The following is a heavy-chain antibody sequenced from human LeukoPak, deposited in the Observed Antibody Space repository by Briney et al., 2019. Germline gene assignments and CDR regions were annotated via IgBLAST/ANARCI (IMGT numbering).Heavy chain of an antibody. CDR3: ARDPHYYDSSGYPVDY. V-gene: IGHV1-3*01. D-gene: IGHD3-22*01. CDR2: INAGNGNT. J-gene: IGHJ4*02. Sequence: ASVKVSCKASGYTFTSYAMHWVRQAPGQRLEWMGWINAGNGNTKYSQKFQGRVTITRDTSASTAYMELSSLRSEDTAVYYCARDPHYYDSSGYPVDYWAREPWSPSRQ. CDR1: GYTFTSYA.